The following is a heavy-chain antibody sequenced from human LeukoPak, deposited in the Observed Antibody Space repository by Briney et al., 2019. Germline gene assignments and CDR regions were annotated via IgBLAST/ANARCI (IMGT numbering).Heavy chain of an antibody. CDR1: GFTFSSYA. Sequence: GSLRLSCAASGFTFSSYAMSWVRQAPGKGLEWVSAISGSGGSTYYADSVKGRFTISRDNSKNTLYLQMNSLRAEDTAVYYCAKSAVIPRKIAAAEVDYWGQGTLVTVSS. V-gene: IGHV3-23*01. CDR3: AKSAVIPRKIAAAEVDY. D-gene: IGHD6-13*01. J-gene: IGHJ4*02. CDR2: ISGSGGST.